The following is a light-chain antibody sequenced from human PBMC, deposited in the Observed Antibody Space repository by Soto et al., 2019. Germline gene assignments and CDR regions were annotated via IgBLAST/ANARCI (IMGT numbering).Light chain of an antibody. J-gene: IGKJ1*01. V-gene: IGKV3-20*01. CDR1: QSVGSH. CDR2: GAS. Sequence: EIVMTQSPATLSVSPGERATLSCRASQSVGSHLAWYQQRPGQAPRLLIYGASYRATGIPARFSGSGSGTDFTLTISRLEPEDFAVYYCHQYGGSPRTFGQGTKVEIK. CDR3: HQYGGSPRT.